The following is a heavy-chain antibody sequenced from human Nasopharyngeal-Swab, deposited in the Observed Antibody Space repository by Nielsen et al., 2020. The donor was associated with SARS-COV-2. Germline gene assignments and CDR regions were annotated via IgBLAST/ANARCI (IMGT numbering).Heavy chain of an antibody. CDR3: ARDEAGTANSGFDY. CDR2: ISYDGSNK. Sequence: GESLKISCAASGFTFISYGMHWVLQAPGKGLEWVAVISYDGSNKYYADSVKGRFTISRDNSKNTLYLQMNSLRAEDTAIYYCARDEAGTANSGFDYWGQGTLVTVSS. D-gene: IGHD1-1*01. V-gene: IGHV3-30*03. CDR1: GFTFISYG. J-gene: IGHJ4*02.